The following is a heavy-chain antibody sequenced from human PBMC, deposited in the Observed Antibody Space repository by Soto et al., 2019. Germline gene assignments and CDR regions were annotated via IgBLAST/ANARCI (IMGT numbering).Heavy chain of an antibody. CDR2: ISYDGSTK. CDR3: ARDPLWGTAMVLWYFDL. Sequence: QVQLVESGGGVVQPGRSLRLCWAASGFTFSSYAMHWVRQAPGKGLEWVAVISYDGSTKFYADSVKGRFTISRDNSKNTLFLQMNSLRAEDTAVYYCARDPLWGTAMVLWYFDLWGRGTLVTVSS. CDR1: GFTFSSYA. V-gene: IGHV3-30-3*01. D-gene: IGHD5-18*01. J-gene: IGHJ2*01.